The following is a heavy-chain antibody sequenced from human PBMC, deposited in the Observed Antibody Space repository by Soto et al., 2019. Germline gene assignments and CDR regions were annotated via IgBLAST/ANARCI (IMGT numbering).Heavy chain of an antibody. J-gene: IGHJ4*02. V-gene: IGHV1-18*01. CDR2: ISAYNGNT. D-gene: IGHD5-12*01. Sequence: ASVNVSCKASGYTFTSYCISWGRQAPGQGLEWMGWISAYNGNTNYAQKLQGRVTMTTDTSTSTAYMELRSLRSDDTAVYYCARDRGLALDYWGQGTLVTAPQ. CDR1: GYTFTSYC. CDR3: ARDRGLALDY.